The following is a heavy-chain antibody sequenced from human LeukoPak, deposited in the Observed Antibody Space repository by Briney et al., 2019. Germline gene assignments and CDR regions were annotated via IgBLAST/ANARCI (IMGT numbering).Heavy chain of an antibody. CDR2: IRSKANSYAT. Sequence: GGSLRLSCAASGFTLSGSAMHWVRQASGKGLEWVGRIRSKANSYATAYAASVKGRFTISRDDSKNTAYLQMNSLKTEDTAVYYCARDAGPYSGSYYPYYFDYWGQGTLVTVSS. CDR3: ARDAGPYSGSYYPYYFDY. CDR1: GFTLSGSA. D-gene: IGHD1-26*01. V-gene: IGHV3-73*01. J-gene: IGHJ4*02.